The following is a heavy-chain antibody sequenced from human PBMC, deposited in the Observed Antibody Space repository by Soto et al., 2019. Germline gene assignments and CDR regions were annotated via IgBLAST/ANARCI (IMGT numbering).Heavy chain of an antibody. V-gene: IGHV3-23*01. J-gene: IGHJ4*02. CDR2: ISGSGGRT. D-gene: IGHD3-3*01. CDR1: GFSFNKYA. Sequence: EVQLLESGGGLVQPGGSLRLSCAASGFSFNKYAMTWVRQAPGKGLEWVAAISGSGGRTHYADSVKGRFTISRDNSKNILHLQTNSLRVEDTAVFYCARTSTIFGAGLDWGQGTLVSVSS. CDR3: ARTSTIFGAGLD.